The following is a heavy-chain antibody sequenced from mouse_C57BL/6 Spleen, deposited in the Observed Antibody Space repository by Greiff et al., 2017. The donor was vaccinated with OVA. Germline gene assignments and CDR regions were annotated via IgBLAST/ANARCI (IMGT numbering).Heavy chain of an antibody. J-gene: IGHJ3*01. D-gene: IGHD2-4*01. Sequence: VQLQQSGAELVRPGASVTLSCKASGYTFTDYEMHWVKQTPVHGLEWIGAIDPETGGTASNQKFKGKAILTADKSSSTAYMELRSLTSEDSAVYYCTRGYDYDPWFAYWGQGTLVTVSA. CDR3: TRGYDYDPWFAY. CDR2: IDPETGGT. V-gene: IGHV1-15*01. CDR1: GYTFTDYE.